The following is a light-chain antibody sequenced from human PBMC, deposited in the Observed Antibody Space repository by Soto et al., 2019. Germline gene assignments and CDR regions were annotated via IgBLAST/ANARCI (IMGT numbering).Light chain of an antibody. CDR2: TAS. J-gene: IGKJ2*01. Sequence: DIQMTQSPSSLSASVGDRVTITCRASQIIGTYLNWYQQKPGKAPKLLIYTASTVESGVPSRFSVSASGTDFTLIISSLQPEDFATYFCQQSHTSPYTFGQGTKLQI. V-gene: IGKV1-39*01. CDR3: QQSHTSPYT. CDR1: QIIGTY.